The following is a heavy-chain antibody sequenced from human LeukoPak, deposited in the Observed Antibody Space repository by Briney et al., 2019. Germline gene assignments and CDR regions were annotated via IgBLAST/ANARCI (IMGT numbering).Heavy chain of an antibody. CDR1: GYTFTSYD. Sequence: ASVKVSCKASGYTFTSYDINWVRQATGQGLEWMGWVNPNSGNTGYAQKFQGRVTITRNTSISTAYMELSSLRSEDTAVYYCARGPYYYDSSGLAGGGFDYWGQGTLVTVSS. CDR2: VNPNSGNT. CDR3: ARGPYYYDSSGLAGGGFDY. D-gene: IGHD3-22*01. J-gene: IGHJ4*02. V-gene: IGHV1-8*03.